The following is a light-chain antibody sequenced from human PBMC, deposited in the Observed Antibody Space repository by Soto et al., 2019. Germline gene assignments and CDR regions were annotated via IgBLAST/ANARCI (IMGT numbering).Light chain of an antibody. CDR2: DAV. Sequence: EILLPKSPCTLSLSPGARAPLSGRARQSVRSSYLAWYQQKPGQAPRLLIYDAVNRATGIPARFSGSGSGTDFTLTIRSLQYADFAVSYCQKYTNWPPNTVGKGTRLEIK. CDR1: QSVRSSY. J-gene: IGKJ5*01. V-gene: IGKV3-20*01. CDR3: QKYTNWPPNT.